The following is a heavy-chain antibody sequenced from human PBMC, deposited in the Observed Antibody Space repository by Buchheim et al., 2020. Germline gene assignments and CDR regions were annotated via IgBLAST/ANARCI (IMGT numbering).Heavy chain of an antibody. J-gene: IGHJ4*02. CDR3: ARGQSWNYALFY. CDR2: IYHNGRT. V-gene: IGHV4-31*03. CDR1: GGSFSSGGYF. D-gene: IGHD1-7*01. Sequence: QVQLQESGPGLVKPSQTLSLTCTVSGGSFSSGGYFWSWIRQHPEKGLEWIGYIYHNGRTHYHPSLKIRVAISIDTSKNQFSLNVTSVTAADTAVYYCARGQSWNYALFYWGQGT.